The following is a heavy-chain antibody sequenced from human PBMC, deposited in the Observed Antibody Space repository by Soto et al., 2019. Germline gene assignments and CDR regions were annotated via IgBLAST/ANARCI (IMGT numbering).Heavy chain of an antibody. CDR1: GGTFSSYA. J-gene: IGHJ3*02. CDR2: IIPIFGTA. Sequence: SVKVSCKASGGTFSSYAISWVRQAPGQGLEWMGGIIPIFGTANYAQKFQGRVTITADKSTSTAYMELSSLRSEDTAVYYCARGRYYDSSGYSAGAFDIWGQGTMVTV. D-gene: IGHD3-22*01. V-gene: IGHV1-69*06. CDR3: ARGRYYDSSGYSAGAFDI.